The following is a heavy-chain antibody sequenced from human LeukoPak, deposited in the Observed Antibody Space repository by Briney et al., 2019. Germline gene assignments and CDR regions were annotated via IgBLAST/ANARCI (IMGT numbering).Heavy chain of an antibody. V-gene: IGHV3-9*01. D-gene: IGHD3-3*01. CDR2: ISWNSGSI. CDR1: GFTFDDYA. J-gene: IGHJ3*02. Sequence: GGSLRLSCAASGFTFDDYAMHWVRQAPGKGLEWVSGISWNSGSIGYADSVKGRFTISRDNAKNSLYLQMNSLRAEDTALYYCAKDMHDFWSGAFGIWGQGTMVTVSS. CDR3: AKDMHDFWSGAFGI.